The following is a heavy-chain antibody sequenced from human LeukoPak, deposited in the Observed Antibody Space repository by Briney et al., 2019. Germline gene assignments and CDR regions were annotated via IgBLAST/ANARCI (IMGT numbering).Heavy chain of an antibody. V-gene: IGHV3-21*06. D-gene: IGHD1-26*01. CDR2: IIGSGSEM. J-gene: IGHJ3*01. CDR1: GFTFNSYS. CDR3: AKVQSDIVGAMFFAFDV. Sequence: GGSLRLSCGVSGFTFNSYSMDWVRQAPGKGLEWVASIIGSGSEMFYADSLKGRFTISRDNSENSLYLQMNSLRVEDTAVYYCAKVQSDIVGAMFFAFDVWGQGTMVSVSS.